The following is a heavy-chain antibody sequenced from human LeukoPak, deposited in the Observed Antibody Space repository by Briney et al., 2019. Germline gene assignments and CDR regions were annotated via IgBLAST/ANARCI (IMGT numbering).Heavy chain of an antibody. CDR2: ISGSGGST. V-gene: IGHV3-23*01. J-gene: IGHJ4*02. CDR3: GKGDLGYRSSSSCNDY. CDR1: GFTFSRNA. D-gene: IGHD2-2*01. Sequence: GGSLRLSCAASGFTFSRNAMSWVRQAPGKGLEWVSAISGSGGSTYYADSVKGRFTISRDNSKYTLYLQMNSLRAEDTAVYYCGKGDLGYRSSSSCNDYWGQGTLVTVSS.